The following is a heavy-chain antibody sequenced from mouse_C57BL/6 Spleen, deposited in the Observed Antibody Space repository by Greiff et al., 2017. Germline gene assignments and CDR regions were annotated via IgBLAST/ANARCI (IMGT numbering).Heavy chain of an antibody. CDR1: GYTFTDHP. Sequence: QVQLQQSDAELVKPGASVKISCKVSGYTFTDHPIHWMKQRPEQGLEWIGYIYPRDGSTKYNEKFKGKATLPADKSSSTAYMQLNSLTSEDSSVYVCARGGYYGSSYWYFDVWGTGTTVTVSS. V-gene: IGHV1-78*01. CDR2: IYPRDGST. CDR3: ARGGYYGSSYWYFDV. D-gene: IGHD1-1*01. J-gene: IGHJ1*03.